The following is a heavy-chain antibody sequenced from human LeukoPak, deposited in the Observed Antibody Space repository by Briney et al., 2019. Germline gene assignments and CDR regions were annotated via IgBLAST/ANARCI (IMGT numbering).Heavy chain of an antibody. CDR1: GFTFSGYA. CDR3: AKGRNYGSGEAYYYYGMDV. J-gene: IGHJ6*02. V-gene: IGHV3-23*01. Sequence: GGSLRLSCAASGFTFSGYAMSWVRQAPGKGLEWVSAISGSGGSTYYADSMKGRFTISRDNSKNTLYLQMNSLRAEDTAVYYCAKGRNYGSGEAYYYYGMDVWGQGTTVTVSS. CDR2: ISGSGGST. D-gene: IGHD3-10*01.